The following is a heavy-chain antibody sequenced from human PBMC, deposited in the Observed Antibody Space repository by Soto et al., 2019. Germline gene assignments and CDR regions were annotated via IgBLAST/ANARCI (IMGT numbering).Heavy chain of an antibody. D-gene: IGHD3-3*01. Sequence: SETLSLTCTVSGGSMSSYYWTWIRQPAGKGLEWIGRVYSSGGTHYNPSLKSRVTISIDTSKNQFSLRLLSVTDADAAVYFCARGQRFSDWFDPWGQGTLVTVSS. J-gene: IGHJ5*02. CDR2: VYSSGGT. V-gene: IGHV4-4*07. CDR1: GGSMSSYY. CDR3: ARGQRFSDWFDP.